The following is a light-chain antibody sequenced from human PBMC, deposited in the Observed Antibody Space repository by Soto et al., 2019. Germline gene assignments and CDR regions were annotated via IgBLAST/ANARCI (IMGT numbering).Light chain of an antibody. CDR1: QGVGSH. Sequence: IQLTQLPSDLSASVGDLVTITSRARQGVGSHLAWHQQKPGKXPKLLIYEVSTLQSGVPSRFGGRGSGTDLPLTSSSLQPEDFANYYGQHLNSYPITFGKGTRLQIK. J-gene: IGKJ5*01. CDR3: QHLNSYPIT. CDR2: EVS. V-gene: IGKV1-9*01.